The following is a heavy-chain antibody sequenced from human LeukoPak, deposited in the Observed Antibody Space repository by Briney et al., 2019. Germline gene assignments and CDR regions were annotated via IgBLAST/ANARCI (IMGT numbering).Heavy chain of an antibody. Sequence: PGGSLRLSCAASGFTFSSYGMSWVRQAPGRGQEWVSGISGSGGTTYYADSVKGRFTISRDNSKNTLYLQMNSLRAEDTAVYYCAKDGVYYASGSFDYWGQGTLVTVSS. J-gene: IGHJ4*02. V-gene: IGHV3-23*01. CDR1: GFTFSSYG. D-gene: IGHD3-10*01. CDR2: ISGSGGTT. CDR3: AKDGVYYASGSFDY.